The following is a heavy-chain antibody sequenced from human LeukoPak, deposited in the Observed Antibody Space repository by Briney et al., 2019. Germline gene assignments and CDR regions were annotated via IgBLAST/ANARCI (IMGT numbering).Heavy chain of an antibody. CDR1: GGSISSYY. J-gene: IGHJ2*01. V-gene: IGHV4-59*01. Sequence: SETLSLTCTVSGGSISSYYWGWIRQPPGKGRGGIGNIYYSGSTNYNPSLKSRVTISVDTSKNQFSLKLSSVTAADTAVYYCARADYYDSSITQGYFDLWGRGTLVTVSS. D-gene: IGHD3-22*01. CDR3: ARADYYDSSITQGYFDL. CDR2: IYYSGST.